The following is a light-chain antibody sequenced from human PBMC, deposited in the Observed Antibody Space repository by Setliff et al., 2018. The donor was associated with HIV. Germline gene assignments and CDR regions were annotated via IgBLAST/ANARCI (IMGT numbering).Light chain of an antibody. CDR1: SGDVGTYNY. CDR3: ASYTTTNTGV. Sequence: QSVLTQPASVSGSPGQSITFSCTGTSGDVGTYNYVTWYQHHPGKAPKLLIYEVSSRPSGVSNRFSGSKSGNTASLTISGLQAGDEADYYCASYTTTNTGVFGGGTKVTVL. V-gene: IGLV2-14*01. J-gene: IGLJ3*02. CDR2: EVS.